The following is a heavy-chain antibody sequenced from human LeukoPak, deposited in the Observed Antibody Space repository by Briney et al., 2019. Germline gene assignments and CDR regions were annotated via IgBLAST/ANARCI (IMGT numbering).Heavy chain of an antibody. CDR2: TWSDGVAK. CDR3: TKETNAFDA. CDR1: GLSVSTSV. J-gene: IGHJ3*01. D-gene: IGHD1-7*01. V-gene: IGHV3-33*03. Sequence: PGGSLRLSCATSGLSVSTSVIHWVRQIPGRGLQWVAGTWSDGVAKYYEASVKGRLTISIDRSKNTVFLQMNNLRAEDTALYHCTKETNAFDAWGQGTLVTVSS.